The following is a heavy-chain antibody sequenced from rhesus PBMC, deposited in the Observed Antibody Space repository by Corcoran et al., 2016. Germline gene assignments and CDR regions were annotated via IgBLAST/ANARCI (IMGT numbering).Heavy chain of an antibody. CDR1: GFTFSSSA. CDR3: ARDRSPLYSGYSYFDY. J-gene: IGHJ4*01. V-gene: IGHV3-118*01. D-gene: IGHD5-24*01. Sequence: EVQLVESGGGLVQPGGSLRLSCAASGFTFSSSAMHWVRQASGKGMEWVGSIRSKSNNYETGYAASVKGRFTISRDDSKNTAYLQMNSLKTEDTAVYYCARDRSPLYSGYSYFDYWGQGVLVTVSS. CDR2: IRSKSNNYET.